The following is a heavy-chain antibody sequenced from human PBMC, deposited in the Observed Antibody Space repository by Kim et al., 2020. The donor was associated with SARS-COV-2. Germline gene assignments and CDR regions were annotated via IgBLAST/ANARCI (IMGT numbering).Heavy chain of an antibody. Sequence: SETLSLTCTVSGGSISSSSYYWGWIRQPPGKGLEWIGSIYYSGSTYYNPSLKSRVTISVDTSKNQFSLKLSSVTAADTAVYYCARLVGSFRFYYYSMDV. CDR1: GGSISSSSYY. CDR2: IYYSGST. V-gene: IGHV4-39*01. CDR3: ARLVGSFRFYYYSMDV. J-gene: IGHJ6*01. D-gene: IGHD2-21*01.